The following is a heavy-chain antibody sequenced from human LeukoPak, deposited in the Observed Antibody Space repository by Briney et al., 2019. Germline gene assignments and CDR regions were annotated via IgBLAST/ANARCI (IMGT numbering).Heavy chain of an antibody. D-gene: IGHD6-13*01. CDR1: GFTFSSYA. CDR3: VRSWYYYGMDV. V-gene: IGHV3-64D*06. J-gene: IGHJ6*04. Sequence: PGGSLRLSCSASGFTFSSYAMHWVRQAPGKGLEYVSAISSNGGSTYYADSVKGRFTISRDNSKNTLYLQMSSLRAEDTAVYYCVRSWYYYGMDVWGKGTTVTVSS. CDR2: ISSNGGST.